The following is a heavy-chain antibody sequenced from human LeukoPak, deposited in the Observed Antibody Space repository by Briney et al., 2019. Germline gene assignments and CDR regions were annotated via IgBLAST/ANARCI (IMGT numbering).Heavy chain of an antibody. Sequence: GGSLRLSCSASGFTFSSYAMHWVRQAPGKGLEYVSAISSNGGSTYYADSVKGRFTISRDNSKNTLYLQMSSLRAEDTAVYYSVKEGYSSGWYHGGFDPWGQGTLVTVSS. D-gene: IGHD6-19*01. CDR2: ISSNGGST. CDR3: VKEGYSSGWYHGGFDP. CDR1: GFTFSSYA. J-gene: IGHJ5*02. V-gene: IGHV3-64D*06.